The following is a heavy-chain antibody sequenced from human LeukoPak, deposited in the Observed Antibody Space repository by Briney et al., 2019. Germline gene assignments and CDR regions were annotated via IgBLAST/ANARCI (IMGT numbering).Heavy chain of an antibody. V-gene: IGHV4-39*07. J-gene: IGHJ5*02. CDR2: IYDSGNE. Sequence: PSETLSLTCTVSGGSISTSAFYWGWIRQPPGKGLEWIGSIYDSGNEFYNPSLKSRVTMSVDTSKNQFSLKLSSVTAADTAVYYCARENYDFWSGYHRINRFDPWGQGTLVTVSS. D-gene: IGHD3-3*01. CDR1: GGSISTSAFY. CDR3: ARENYDFWSGYHRINRFDP.